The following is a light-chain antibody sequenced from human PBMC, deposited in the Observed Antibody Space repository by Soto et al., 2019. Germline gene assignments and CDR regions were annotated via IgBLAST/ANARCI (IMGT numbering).Light chain of an antibody. CDR1: QSISSY. CDR2: AAS. CDR3: QQSYSTPSEVYT. J-gene: IGKJ2*01. V-gene: IGKV1-39*01. Sequence: DIQMTQSPSSLSASVGDRVTITCRASQSISSYLNWYQQKPGKAPKLLIYAASSLQSGVPSRFSGSGSGTDFTLTISSLQPEDFATYYCQQSYSTPSEVYTFGQGTKLEIK.